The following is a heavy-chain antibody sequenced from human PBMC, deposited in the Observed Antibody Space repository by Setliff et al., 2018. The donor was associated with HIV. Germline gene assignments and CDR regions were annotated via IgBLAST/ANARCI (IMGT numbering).Heavy chain of an antibody. D-gene: IGHD2-8*01. J-gene: IGHJ5*02. CDR3: LLPCTSGWHNWADP. CDR1: GFTFSSYW. V-gene: IGHV3-33*08. CDR2: IWYDGSNK. Sequence: PGGSLRLSCAASGFTFSSYWMHWVRQAPGKALEWVAYIWYDGSNKYYADSVKGRFAISRDNSKNTLYLQMSSLRAEDTAMYYCLLPCTSGWHNWADPWGQGTLVTVSS.